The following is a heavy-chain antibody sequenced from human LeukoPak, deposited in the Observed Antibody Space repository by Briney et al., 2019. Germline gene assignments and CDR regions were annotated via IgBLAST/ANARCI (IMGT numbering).Heavy chain of an antibody. V-gene: IGHV1-24*01. D-gene: IGHD3-22*01. Sequence: ASVKVSCKVSGYTLTELSMHWVRRAPGKGLEWMGGFDPEDGETIYAQKFQGRVTMTEDTSTDTAYMELSTLRSEDTVVYYCATLSTSYFDSSGYYSTFLDYWGQGTLVTVSS. CDR1: GYTLTELS. J-gene: IGHJ4*02. CDR3: ATLSTSYFDSSGYYSTFLDY. CDR2: FDPEDGET.